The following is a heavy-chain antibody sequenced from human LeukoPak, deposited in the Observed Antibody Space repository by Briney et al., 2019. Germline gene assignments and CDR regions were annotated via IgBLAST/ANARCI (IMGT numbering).Heavy chain of an antibody. Sequence: SETLSLTCAVYGGSFSGYYWSWIRQPPGKGLEWIGEINHSGSTNYNPSLKSRVTISVDTSKNQFSLKLSSVTAADTAVYYCARHLDSGSYLGYWGQGTLVTVSS. V-gene: IGHV4-34*01. CDR2: INHSGST. D-gene: IGHD1-26*01. J-gene: IGHJ4*02. CDR1: GGSFSGYY. CDR3: ARHLDSGSYLGY.